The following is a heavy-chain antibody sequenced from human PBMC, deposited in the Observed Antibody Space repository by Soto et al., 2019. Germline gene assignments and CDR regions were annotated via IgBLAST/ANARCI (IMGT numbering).Heavy chain of an antibody. Sequence: PGGSLRLSCAASGFTFSSYAMSWVRQAPGKGLEWVSAISGSGGSTYYADSVKGRFTISRDNSKNTLYLQMNSLRAEDTAVYYCAKAQARITMIVVIRPGMDVWGQGTTVTVSS. J-gene: IGHJ6*01. CDR1: GFTFSSYA. D-gene: IGHD3-22*01. V-gene: IGHV3-23*01. CDR3: AKAQARITMIVVIRPGMDV. CDR2: ISGSGGST.